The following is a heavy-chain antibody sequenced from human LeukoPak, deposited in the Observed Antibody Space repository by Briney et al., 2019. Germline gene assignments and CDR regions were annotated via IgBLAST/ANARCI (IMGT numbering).Heavy chain of an antibody. Sequence: ASVKVSCKASGYTFTSNYIHWVRQAPGQGLEWMGMIYPRDGSTSYAQKFQGSVAVTRDTSTSTVHMELSGLRSEDTAVYYCARDREGFDYWGQGTLVTVSS. CDR2: IYPRDGST. J-gene: IGHJ4*02. V-gene: IGHV1-46*01. CDR3: ARDREGFDY. CDR1: GYTFTSNY.